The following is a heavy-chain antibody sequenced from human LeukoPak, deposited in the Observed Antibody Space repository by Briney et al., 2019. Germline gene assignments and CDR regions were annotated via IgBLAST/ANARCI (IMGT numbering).Heavy chain of an antibody. CDR1: GFTFSSYW. V-gene: IGHV3-23*01. J-gene: IGHJ5*02. CDR3: ARLSGYRKAYNWFDP. CDR2: ISGSGGST. D-gene: IGHD6-25*01. Sequence: GGSLRLSCAASGFTFSSYWMHWVRQAPGKGLVWVSAISGSGGSTYYADSVKGRFTISRDNSKNTLYLQMNSLRAEDTAVYYCARLSGYRKAYNWFDPWGQGTLVTVSS.